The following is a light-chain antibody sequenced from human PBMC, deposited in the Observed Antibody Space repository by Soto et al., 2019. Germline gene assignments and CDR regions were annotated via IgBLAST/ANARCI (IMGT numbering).Light chain of an antibody. J-gene: IGKJ3*01. CDR1: QSVSSY. V-gene: IGKV3-11*01. CDR2: DAS. Sequence: EIVLTQSPTTLSLSPGERATLSCRASQSVSSYLAWYQQKPGQAPRLLLYDASNRATGIPARFSGSGSGTDFTLTISSLEPEDCAVYYCQQRSNWPITFGPGTKVEIK. CDR3: QQRSNWPIT.